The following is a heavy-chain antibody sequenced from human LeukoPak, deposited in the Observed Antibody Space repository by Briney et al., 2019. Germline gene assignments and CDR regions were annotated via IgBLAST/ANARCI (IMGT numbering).Heavy chain of an antibody. V-gene: IGHV1-46*01. CDR1: GYTFTSNH. D-gene: IGHD3-3*01. CDR3: ARGPTHPYYDFWSGYFYDAFDI. J-gene: IGHJ3*02. Sequence: ASVKISCKASGYTFTSNHIHWVRQAPGQGLEWMGVINPSGDSTSYAPNFQGGVTVTRDTSTSTVYMELSSLRSEDTAVYYCARGPTHPYYDFWSGYFYDAFDIWGQGTMVTVSS. CDR2: INPSGDST.